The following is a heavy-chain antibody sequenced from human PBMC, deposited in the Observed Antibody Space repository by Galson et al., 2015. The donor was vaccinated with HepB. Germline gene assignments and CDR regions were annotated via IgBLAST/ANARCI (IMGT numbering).Heavy chain of an antibody. CDR1: GMSFSSSG. J-gene: IGHJ4*02. D-gene: IGHD3-10*01. V-gene: IGHV3-30*18. Sequence: SLRLSCAASGMSFSSSGMHWVHQAPGKGLEWVAVISYDGHQKYYVDPVKGRFIISRDNSKNTVYLQMNSLKTEDTAVYYCANERGSSRSPGYWGQGTLVSVSS. CDR2: ISYDGHQK. CDR3: ANERGSSRSPGY.